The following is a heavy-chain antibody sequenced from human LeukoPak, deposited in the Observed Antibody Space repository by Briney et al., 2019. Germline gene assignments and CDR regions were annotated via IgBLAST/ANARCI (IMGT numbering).Heavy chain of an antibody. CDR3: AKGRPKTFDY. V-gene: IGHV3-23*01. CDR1: GFTFSSYD. CDR2: ISNSGSNT. Sequence: GGSLRLSCAASGFTFSSYDMSWVRQAPGKGLEWVSTISNSGSNTYYADSVKGRFTISRDNSKNTLSLQMNSLRAEDTAIYYCAKGRPKTFDYWGQGTLVAVSS. J-gene: IGHJ4*02. D-gene: IGHD6-6*01.